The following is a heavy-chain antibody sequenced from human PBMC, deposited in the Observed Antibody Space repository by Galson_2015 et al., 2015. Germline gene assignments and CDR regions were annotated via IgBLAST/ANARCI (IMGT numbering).Heavy chain of an antibody. Sequence: SLRLSCAASGFTFSSYAMHWVRQAPGKGLEWVAVISYDGSNKYYADSVKGRFTISRDNSKNTLYLQMNSLRAEDTAVYYCARGSGSYGVHMDYWGQGTLVTVSS. CDR3: ARGSGSYGVHMDY. CDR2: ISYDGSNK. J-gene: IGHJ4*02. V-gene: IGHV3-30-3*01. CDR1: GFTFSSYA. D-gene: IGHD1-26*01.